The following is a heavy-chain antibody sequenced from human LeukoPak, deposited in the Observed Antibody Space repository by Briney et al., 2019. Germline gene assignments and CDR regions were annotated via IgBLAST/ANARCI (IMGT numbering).Heavy chain of an antibody. D-gene: IGHD3/OR15-3a*01. V-gene: IGHV4-4*07. CDR1: GGSIDTYF. CDR2: VYSSGST. CDR3: ARRGDFHDF. J-gene: IGHJ1*01. Sequence: PSETLSLTCTVSGGSIDTYFWTWIRQPAGKGLEWIGRVYSSGSTDSNPSFKSRVTMSVDTSRNQLSLKLISVSAADTAVYYCARRGDFHDFWGQGTLVTVSS.